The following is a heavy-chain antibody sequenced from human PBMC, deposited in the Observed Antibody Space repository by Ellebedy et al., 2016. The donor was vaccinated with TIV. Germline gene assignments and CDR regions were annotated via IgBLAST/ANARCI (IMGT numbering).Heavy chain of an antibody. D-gene: IGHD5-12*01. CDR1: GFTFTNYA. V-gene: IGHV3-23*01. J-gene: IGHJ1*01. CDR3: AKRDLVASAGEC. CDR2: ISGSGGST. Sequence: GESLKISCVASGFTFTNYAMGWVRQAPGKGLEWVSLISGSGGSTYYADSVKGRFTISRDNSKNTLYLLMNSLRADDTAVYYCAKRDLVASAGECWGQGTLVTVSS.